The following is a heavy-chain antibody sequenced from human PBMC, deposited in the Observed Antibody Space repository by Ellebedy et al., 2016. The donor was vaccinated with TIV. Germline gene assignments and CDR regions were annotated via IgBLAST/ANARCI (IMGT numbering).Heavy chain of an antibody. D-gene: IGHD3-10*01. CDR1: GASISSGGYS. V-gene: IGHV4-30-2*01. CDR2: IYHGRGT. Sequence: SETLSLTCAVSGASISSGGYSWSWIRQPPGKGLEWIGYIYHGRGTYYNPSLRSRVTISVDTSKNQFSLKLRSVTAADTAVYYCARFSNVGGLSYWGQGTLVTVSS. J-gene: IGHJ4*02. CDR3: ARFSNVGGLSY.